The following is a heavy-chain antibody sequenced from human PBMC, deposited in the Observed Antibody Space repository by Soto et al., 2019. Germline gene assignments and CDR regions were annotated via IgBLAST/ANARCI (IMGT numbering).Heavy chain of an antibody. CDR1: GGTFNRYT. CDR3: ALWGFRDGNNSKYNYSGMDV. V-gene: IGHV1-69*01. D-gene: IGHD1-1*01. J-gene: IGHJ6*02. CDR2: IIPIFGTA. Sequence: VQLVQSGAEVKKPGSSVKLSCKASGGTFNRYTISWVRQAPGQGLEWMGGIIPIFGTANYAQKFQGRVASIADESTSAAYMELRSLRSEDTAVYYCALWGFRDGNNSKYNYSGMDVWCQGTTVTVSS.